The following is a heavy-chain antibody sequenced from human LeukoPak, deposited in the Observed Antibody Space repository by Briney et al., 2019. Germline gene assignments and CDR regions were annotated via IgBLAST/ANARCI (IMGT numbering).Heavy chain of an antibody. J-gene: IGHJ2*01. CDR1: GGSFSGYY. CDR2: INHSGST. D-gene: IGHD6-19*01. Sequence: KPSETLSLTCAVYGGSFSGYYWSWIRQPPGKGLEWIGEINHSGSTNYNPSLKSRVTISVDTSKNQFSLKLSSLTAADTAVYHCARGDEQWLEWYFDLWGRGTLVTVSS. V-gene: IGHV4-34*01. CDR3: ARGDEQWLEWYFDL.